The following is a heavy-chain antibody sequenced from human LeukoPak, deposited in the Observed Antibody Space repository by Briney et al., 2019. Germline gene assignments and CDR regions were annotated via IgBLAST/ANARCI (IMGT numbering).Heavy chain of an antibody. CDR3: ARGAQESWLGI. Sequence: GASVKVSCKPSGNTFTTYYMHWVRQAPGQGLEWMGIINPSDGSTSYAQKFQGRVTMTWDTSTSTVYMELSCLRSEDTAVYYCARGAQESWLGIWGQGTLVTVSS. CDR1: GNTFTTYY. V-gene: IGHV1-46*01. CDR2: INPSDGST. J-gene: IGHJ4*02. D-gene: IGHD5-18*01.